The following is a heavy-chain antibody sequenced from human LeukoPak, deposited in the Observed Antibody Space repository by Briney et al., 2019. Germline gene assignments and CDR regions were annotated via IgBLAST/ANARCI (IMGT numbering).Heavy chain of an antibody. Sequence: SETLSLTCGVDDGSFSDDYWSWIRQPPGTGLERIGEINRSGNTNYNPSLRSRVTISVDTSNNQFSLKLRSVTAADTAVYYCARLETTGTGVAVAASFFFDYWGQGTLVTVSS. V-gene: IGHV4-34*01. CDR3: ARLETTGTGVAVAASFFFDY. CDR1: DGSFSDDY. CDR2: INRSGNT. D-gene: IGHD6-19*01. J-gene: IGHJ4*02.